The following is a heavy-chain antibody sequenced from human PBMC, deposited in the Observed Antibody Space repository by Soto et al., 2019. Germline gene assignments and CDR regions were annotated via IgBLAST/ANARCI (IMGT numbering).Heavy chain of an antibody. CDR3: ARDLLAAAGTGY. V-gene: IGHV3-53*01. Sequence: HPGGSLRLSCAASGFTVSSNYMSWVRQAPGKGLEWVSVIYSGGSTYYADSVKGRFTISRDNSKNTLYLQMNSLRAEDTAVYYCARDLLAAAGTGYWGQGTLVTVSS. J-gene: IGHJ4*02. CDR1: GFTVSSNY. CDR2: IYSGGST. D-gene: IGHD6-13*01.